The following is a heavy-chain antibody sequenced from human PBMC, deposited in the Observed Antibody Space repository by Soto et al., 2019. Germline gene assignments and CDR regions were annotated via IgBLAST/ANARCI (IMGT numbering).Heavy chain of an antibody. CDR1: GYTFTGYY. Sequence: GASVKVSCKASGYTFTGYYMHWVRQAPGQGLEWMGWINPNSGGTNYAQKFQGRVTMTRDTSISTAYMELSRLRSDDTAVYYCARGEIAAQYYYYYYGMDVWGQGTTVTVSS. J-gene: IGHJ6*02. CDR3: ARGEIAAQYYYYYYGMDV. CDR2: INPNSGGT. V-gene: IGHV1-2*02. D-gene: IGHD6-6*01.